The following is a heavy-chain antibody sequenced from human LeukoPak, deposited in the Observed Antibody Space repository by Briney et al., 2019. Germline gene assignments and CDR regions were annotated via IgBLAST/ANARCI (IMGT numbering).Heavy chain of an antibody. J-gene: IGHJ4*02. CDR2: IWYDGSNK. CDR1: GFIFNSYG. CDR3: AREGPRGNSQFDY. V-gene: IGHV3-33*01. Sequence: GGSLRLSCAASGFIFNSYGMHWVRQAPGKGLEWVALIWYDGSNKYYTDSVKGRFTISRDSSKNTLYLEMNSLRAEDTAIYYCAREGPRGNSQFDYWGQGTLVTVSS. D-gene: IGHD2/OR15-2a*01.